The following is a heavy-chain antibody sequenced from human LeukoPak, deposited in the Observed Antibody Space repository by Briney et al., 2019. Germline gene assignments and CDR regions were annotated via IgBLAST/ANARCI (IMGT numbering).Heavy chain of an antibody. V-gene: IGHV4-34*01. D-gene: IGHD6-13*01. CDR2: IKVSGRT. J-gene: IGHJ4*02. CDR1: GGSFSGYY. Sequence: ATDTLSLTCAVYGGSFSGYYWSWIRQPPGKGLEWIGEIKVSGRTNYNPSLKRRVTISLDTSKNQFSLKLSSVTAADTAVYYCARHGVETFRIAAADADLFFDYWGQGTLVTVSS. CDR3: ARHGVETFRIAAADADLFFDY.